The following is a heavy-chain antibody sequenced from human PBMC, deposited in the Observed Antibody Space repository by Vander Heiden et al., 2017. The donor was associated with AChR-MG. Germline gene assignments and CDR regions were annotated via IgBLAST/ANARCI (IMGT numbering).Heavy chain of an antibody. CDR2: INHSGST. Sequence: QVQLQQWGAGLLKPSETLSLTCAVYGGSFSGYYWSWIRQPPGKGLEWIGEINHSGSTNYNPSLKGRVTISVDTSKNQFSLKLSSVTAADTAVYYCATPTGGGDYYYGMDVWGQGTTVTVSS. V-gene: IGHV4-34*01. CDR1: GGSFSGYY. CDR3: ATPTGGGDYYYGMDV. J-gene: IGHJ6*02. D-gene: IGHD3-10*01.